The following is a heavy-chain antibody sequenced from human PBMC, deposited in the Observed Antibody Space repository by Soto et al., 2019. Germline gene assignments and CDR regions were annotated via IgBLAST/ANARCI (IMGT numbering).Heavy chain of an antibody. CDR2: IYPGDRDF. D-gene: IGHD3-3*01. J-gene: IGHJ6*02. CDR3: ARSFPLFDYAMDV. CDR1: GYIFTNYW. Sequence: GESLKISCKGSGYIFTNYWIAWVRQMPGKGLEWMGIIYPGDRDFRYSPSLQGQVTMSADKSISSAHLQWSSLKASDTAMYYCARSFPLFDYAMDVWGPGTTVTVSS. V-gene: IGHV5-51*01.